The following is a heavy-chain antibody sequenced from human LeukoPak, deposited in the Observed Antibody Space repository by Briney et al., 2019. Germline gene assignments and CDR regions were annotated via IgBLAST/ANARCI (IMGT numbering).Heavy chain of an antibody. V-gene: IGHV1-69*13. CDR3: VAGGRYKESTAVDSNYALNY. J-gene: IGHJ4*02. CDR1: GGTFSSYA. CDR2: IIPIFGTA. Sequence: SVKVSCKASGGTFSSYAISWVRQAPGQGLEWMGGIIPIFGTANYAQKFQGRVTITADESTSTAYMKLSSLRSEDTAVYYCVAGGRYKESTAVDSNYALNYWGQGTLVIVSS. D-gene: IGHD4-11*01.